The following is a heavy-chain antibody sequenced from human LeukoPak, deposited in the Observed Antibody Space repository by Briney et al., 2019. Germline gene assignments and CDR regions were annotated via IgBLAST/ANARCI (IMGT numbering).Heavy chain of an antibody. CDR3: ARDIAAAGVGAFDI. Sequence: ASVKVSCKASGGTFSSYAISWVRQAPGQGLEWMGRIIPILGIANYAQKFQGRVTITVDKSTSTAYMELSSLRSEDTAVYYCARDIAAAGVGAFDIWGQGTMVTVSS. CDR2: IIPILGIA. CDR1: GGTFSSYA. V-gene: IGHV1-69*04. D-gene: IGHD6-13*01. J-gene: IGHJ3*02.